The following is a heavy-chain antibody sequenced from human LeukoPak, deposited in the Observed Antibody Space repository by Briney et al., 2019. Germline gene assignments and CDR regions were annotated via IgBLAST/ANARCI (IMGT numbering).Heavy chain of an antibody. CDR2: INPSGDPT. CDR1: GYTFTSYY. Sequence: ASVKVSCKASGYTFTSYYMHWVRQAPGQGLEWVGIINPSGDPTTYAQKFQGRVTMTSDMSTSTVYMELSSLRAEDTAVYYCAKDQAAVAGYYWGQGALVTVSS. V-gene: IGHV1-46*01. D-gene: IGHD6-19*01. CDR3: AKDQAAVAGYY. J-gene: IGHJ4*02.